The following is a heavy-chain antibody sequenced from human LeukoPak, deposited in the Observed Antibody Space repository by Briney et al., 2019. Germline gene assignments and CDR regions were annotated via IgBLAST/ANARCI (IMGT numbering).Heavy chain of an antibody. CDR2: ITGSGVST. D-gene: IGHD2-8*01. CDR3: TTGLLWEDIVLMVYAQNDY. V-gene: IGHV3-23*01. Sequence: SGGSLRLSCPASGFTFSSHAMSWVRQAPGKGLEWVSSITGSGVSTNNADSVKGRFTISRDNSENTLYLQMNSLKTEDTAVYYCTTGLLWEDIVLMVYAQNDYWGQGTLVTVSS. CDR1: GFTFSSHA. J-gene: IGHJ4*02.